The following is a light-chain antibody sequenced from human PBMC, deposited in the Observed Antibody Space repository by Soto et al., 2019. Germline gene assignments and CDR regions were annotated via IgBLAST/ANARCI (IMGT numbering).Light chain of an antibody. V-gene: IGLV2-8*01. CDR2: EVV. CDR1: KNDIGVYDF. J-gene: IGLJ1*01. Sequence: QSVLTQPPSASGSPEQSVTISCTGTKNDIGVYDFVSWYQHHPGKAPRLIIYEVVQRPSGVPDRFSGYKSGNTASLTVSGLQAADEADYFCKSYAGSNTYVFGSGTKVTVL. CDR3: KSYAGSNTYV.